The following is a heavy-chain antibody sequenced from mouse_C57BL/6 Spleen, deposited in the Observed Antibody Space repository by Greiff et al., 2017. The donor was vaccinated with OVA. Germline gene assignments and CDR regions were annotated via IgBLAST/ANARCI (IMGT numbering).Heavy chain of an antibody. CDR3: ARDGSSPYYAMDY. V-gene: IGHV1-52*01. CDR2: IDPSDSET. D-gene: IGHD1-1*01. Sequence: QVQLQQPGAELVRPGSSVKLSCKASGYTFTSYWMHWVKQRPIQGLEWIGNIDPSDSETHYNQKFKDKATLTVDKSSSTAYMQLSSLTSEDSAVYYGARDGSSPYYAMDYWGQGTSVTVSS. CDR1: GYTFTSYW. J-gene: IGHJ4*01.